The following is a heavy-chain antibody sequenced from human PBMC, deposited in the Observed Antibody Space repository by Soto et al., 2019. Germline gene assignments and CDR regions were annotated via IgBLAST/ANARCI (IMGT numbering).Heavy chain of an antibody. D-gene: IGHD5-12*01. CDR2: IIPLFGTP. CDR1: GGTFSDLA. CDR3: ASERVAEMATGGYFDN. J-gene: IGHJ4*02. V-gene: IGHV1-69*01. Sequence: QVHLVQSGAEVKKPGSSVKVSCKTSGGTFSDLAFSWVRQAPRQGLEWVGGIIPLFGTPNYAREFQARVSISADESSNTVYMELRSLRSEDTAVYYCASERVAEMATGGYFDNWGQGTLVTVSS.